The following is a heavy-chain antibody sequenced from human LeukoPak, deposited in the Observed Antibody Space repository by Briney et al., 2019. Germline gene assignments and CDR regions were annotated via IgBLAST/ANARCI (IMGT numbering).Heavy chain of an antibody. V-gene: IGHV4-39*07. Sequence: SETLSLTCTVSGGSIRSSYYYWGWIRQPPGKGLEWIGSIYDSGSTYYNPSLKSRVTISVDTSKKKYYRKLNSVTGAGKAVEYCASHYGPWGQGTLLTVSS. CDR1: GGSIRSSYYY. D-gene: IGHD3-16*01. J-gene: IGHJ5*02. CDR2: IYDSGST. CDR3: ASHYGP.